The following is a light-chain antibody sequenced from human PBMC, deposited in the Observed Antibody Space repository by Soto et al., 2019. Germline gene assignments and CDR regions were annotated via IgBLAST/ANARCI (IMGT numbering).Light chain of an antibody. J-gene: IGKJ5*01. CDR2: GAS. Sequence: EIVMTQSPATLSVSPGERATLSCRAGQSVSNNLAWYQQKPGQAPRLLIYGASTRATGIPARFSGSGSGTEFTLTISSLQSEDFAVYYCQQYNNWPAITFGQGTDWR. V-gene: IGKV3D-15*01. CDR1: QSVSNN. CDR3: QQYNNWPAIT.